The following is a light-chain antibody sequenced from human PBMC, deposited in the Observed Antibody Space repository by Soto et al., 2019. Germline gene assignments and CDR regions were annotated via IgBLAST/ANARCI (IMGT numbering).Light chain of an antibody. CDR3: QQYGSSTWT. V-gene: IGKV3-20*01. CDR2: GAS. J-gene: IGKJ1*01. CDR1: QSVSSSY. Sequence: EIVLTQSPGTLSLSQGEGATLXXRASQSVSSSYLDGYQQKPGQAPRIXIDGASSRATGIPDRFSGSGSGTDFTLTSSRLEPEDFAVYYCQQYGSSTWTFGQGTKVDIK.